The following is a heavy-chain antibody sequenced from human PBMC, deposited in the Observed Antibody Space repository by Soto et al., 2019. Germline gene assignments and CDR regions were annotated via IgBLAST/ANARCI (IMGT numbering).Heavy chain of an antibody. CDR2: IIPIFGTA. Sequence: WASVKVSCKASGGTFSSYAISWVRQAPGQGLEWMGGIIPIFGTANYAQKFQGRVTITADESTSTAYMELSSLRSEDTAAYYCARGRLLYYYYGMDVWGQGTTVTVSS. J-gene: IGHJ6*02. V-gene: IGHV1-69*13. CDR1: GGTFSSYA. CDR3: ARGRLLYYYYGMDV.